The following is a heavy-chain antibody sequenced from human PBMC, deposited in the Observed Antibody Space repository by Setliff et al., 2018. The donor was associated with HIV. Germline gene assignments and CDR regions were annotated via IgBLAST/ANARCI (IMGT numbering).Heavy chain of an antibody. J-gene: IGHJ6*03. CDR2: IYTSGST. D-gene: IGHD3-16*01. CDR1: GGSISSYY. CDR3: ARDVPWGDYYYYMDV. Sequence: ETLSLTCTVSGGSISSYYWSWIRQPAGKGLEWIGHIYTSGSTNYNPSLKSRVTMSVDTSKNQFSLKLSSVTAAGTAVYYCARDVPWGDYYYYMDVWGKGTTVTVSS. V-gene: IGHV4-4*07.